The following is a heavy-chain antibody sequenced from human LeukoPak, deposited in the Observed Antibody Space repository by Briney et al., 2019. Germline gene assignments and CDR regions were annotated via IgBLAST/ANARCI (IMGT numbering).Heavy chain of an antibody. J-gene: IGHJ4*02. CDR3: ARIHNLGILAHFDY. Sequence: GGSLRLSCAASGFTFSSYTMNWVRQAPGKGLEWVSYINSGGSTLYYADSVKGRFTISRDNAKNSLYLQMNSLRAEDTAVYYCARIHNLGILAHFDYWGQGTLVTVSS. V-gene: IGHV3-48*03. CDR1: GFTFSSYT. CDR2: INSGGSTL. D-gene: IGHD1-1*01.